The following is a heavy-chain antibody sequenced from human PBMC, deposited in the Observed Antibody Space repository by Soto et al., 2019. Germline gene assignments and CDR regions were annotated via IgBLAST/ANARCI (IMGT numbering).Heavy chain of an antibody. CDR3: ARVSGSYFSNLFGY. J-gene: IGHJ4*02. CDR1: GFTISSYS. Sequence: GGSLRLSCAASGFTISSYSMNWVRQAPGKGLEWVSYISSSSSTIYYADSVKGRFTISRDNAKNSLYLQMNSLRDEDTAVYYCARVSGSYFSNLFGYWGQGTLVTVSS. V-gene: IGHV3-48*02. CDR2: ISSSSSTI. D-gene: IGHD1-26*01.